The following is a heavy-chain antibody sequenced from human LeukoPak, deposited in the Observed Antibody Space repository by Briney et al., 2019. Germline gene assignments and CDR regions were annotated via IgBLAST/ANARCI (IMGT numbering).Heavy chain of an antibody. V-gene: IGHV3-30*18. CDR3: AKDLYNWNDFFDY. D-gene: IGHD1-1*01. CDR2: ISYDGSNK. CDR1: GFTVSSNY. Sequence: GGSLRLSCAASGFTVSSNYMSWVRQAPGKGLEWVAVISYDGSNKYYADSVKGRFTISRDNSKNTLYLQMNSLRAEDTAVYYCAKDLYNWNDFFDYWGQGTLVTVSS. J-gene: IGHJ4*02.